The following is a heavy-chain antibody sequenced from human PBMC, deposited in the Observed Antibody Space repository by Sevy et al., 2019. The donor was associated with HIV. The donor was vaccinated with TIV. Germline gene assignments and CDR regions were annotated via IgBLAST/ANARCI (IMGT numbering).Heavy chain of an antibody. V-gene: IGHV3-30-3*01. CDR2: ISYEGTET. J-gene: IGHJ4*01. CDR1: GFAFSTHA. Sequence: GGSLRLSCAASGFAFSTHAMHWVRQAPGKGLEWVAVISYEGTETFYAASVEGRFTSSRDNSKNMLSLQINSLRPEDTDVYYCARDGGNSVKWYPLYWGHGTLVTVSS. CDR3: ARDGGNSVKWYPLY. D-gene: IGHD2-2*01.